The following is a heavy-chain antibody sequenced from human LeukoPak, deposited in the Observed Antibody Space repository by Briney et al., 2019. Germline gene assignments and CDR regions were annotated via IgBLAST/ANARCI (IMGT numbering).Heavy chain of an antibody. V-gene: IGHV3-33*01. J-gene: IGHJ4*02. D-gene: IGHD5-24*01. Sequence: GGSLRLSCAASGFTFSSYGMHWVRQAPGKGLEWVAVIWYDGSNKCYADSVKGRFTISRDNSKNTLYLQMNSLRAEDTAVYYCARVRDGYNLFDYWGQGTLVTVSS. CDR1: GFTFSSYG. CDR2: IWYDGSNK. CDR3: ARVRDGYNLFDY.